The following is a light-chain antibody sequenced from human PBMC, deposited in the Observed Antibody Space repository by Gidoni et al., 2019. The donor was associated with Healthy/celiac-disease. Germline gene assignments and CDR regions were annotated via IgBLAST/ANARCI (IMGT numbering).Light chain of an antibody. CDR3: QSYDSSLRGV. J-gene: IGLJ1*01. CDR1: SSNIGAGSD. V-gene: IGLV1-40*01. CDR2: GNN. Sequence: QSMLTQPPSVSGAPGQRVTLSCTGSSSNIGAGSDVHWYQQLPGTAPKLLIYGNNNRPSGVPERFSGSKSGTSASLAITGLQADDEADYYCQSYDSSLRGVFGSGTKVTVL.